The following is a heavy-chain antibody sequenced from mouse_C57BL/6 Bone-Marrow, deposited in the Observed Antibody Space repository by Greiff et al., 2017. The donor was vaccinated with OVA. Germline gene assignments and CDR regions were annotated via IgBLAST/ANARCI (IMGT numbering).Heavy chain of an antibody. CDR2: IYPGSGST. CDR1: GYTFTSYW. CDR3: ALLWGLYAMDY. D-gene: IGHD1-1*02. V-gene: IGHV1-55*01. J-gene: IGHJ4*01. Sequence: VQRVESGAELVKPGASVKMSCKASGYTFTSYWITWVKQRPGQGLEWIGDIYPGSGSTNYNEKFKSKATLTVDTSSSTAYMQLSSLTSEDSAVYYCALLWGLYAMDYWGQGTSVTVSS.